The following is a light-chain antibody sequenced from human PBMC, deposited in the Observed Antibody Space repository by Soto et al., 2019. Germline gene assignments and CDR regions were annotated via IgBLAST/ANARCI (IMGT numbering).Light chain of an antibody. CDR2: GAS. J-gene: IGKJ1*01. Sequence: EIVLTQSPGTLSLSPGERATLSCRASQSVSSSYLAWYQQKPGQAPSLLIYGASTSATGITDRFSGSGSGTDFTLTISRLEPEDFAVYYCQQYDSSPRTFGQGTKVEI. CDR1: QSVSSSY. CDR3: QQYDSSPRT. V-gene: IGKV3-20*01.